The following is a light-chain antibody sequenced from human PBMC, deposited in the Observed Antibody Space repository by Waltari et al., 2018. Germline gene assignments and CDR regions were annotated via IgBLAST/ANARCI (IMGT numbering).Light chain of an antibody. CDR3: SSYTSRSTLV. CDR2: DVT. Sequence: QSALTQPASVSGSPGQSITISCTGTSTDVGGYNYVSWYQQHPGKAPKLIISDVTYRPSRVSNRFSGSKSDNTASLTISGLQAEDESDYYCSSYTSRSTLVFGGGTKLTVL. CDR1: STDVGGYNY. V-gene: IGLV2-14*03. J-gene: IGLJ2*01.